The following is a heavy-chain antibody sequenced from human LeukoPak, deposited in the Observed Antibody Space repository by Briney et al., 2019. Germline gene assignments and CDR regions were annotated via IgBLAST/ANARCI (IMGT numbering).Heavy chain of an antibody. D-gene: IGHD6-13*01. CDR3: ARNDRGYSSSWFDAFDI. CDR1: GYSFTSYW. V-gene: IGHV5-51*01. CDR2: IYPGDSDT. Sequence: GESLKISCKGSGYSFTSYWIGWVRQMPGKGLEWMGIIYPGDSDTRYSPSFQGQVTISADKSISTAYLQWSSLKASDTAMYYCARNDRGYSSSWFDAFDIWGQGTMVTVSS. J-gene: IGHJ3*02.